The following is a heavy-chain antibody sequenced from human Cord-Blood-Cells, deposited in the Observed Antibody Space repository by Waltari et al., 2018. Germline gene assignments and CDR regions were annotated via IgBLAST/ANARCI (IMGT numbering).Heavy chain of an antibody. Sequence: EVQLVESGGGLVQPGGSLRLSCAASGFTFSSYSMKWVRQAPGKGLEWVSYISSSSSTIYYADSVKGRFTISRDNAKNSLYLQMNSLRAEDTAVYYCARKYCSSTSCYDAFDIWGQGTMVTVSS. V-gene: IGHV3-48*01. J-gene: IGHJ3*02. CDR2: ISSSSSTI. D-gene: IGHD2-2*01. CDR1: GFTFSSYS. CDR3: ARKYCSSTSCYDAFDI.